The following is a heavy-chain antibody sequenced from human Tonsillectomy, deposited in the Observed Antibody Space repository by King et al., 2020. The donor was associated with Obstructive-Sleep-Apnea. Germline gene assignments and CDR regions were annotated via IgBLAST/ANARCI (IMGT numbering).Heavy chain of an antibody. V-gene: IGHV3-11*06. J-gene: IGHJ4*02. Sequence: VQLVESGGGLVKPGGSLRLSCAASGFTFSDYYMSWIRQAPGKGLEWVSYISSSSSYTNYADSVKGRFTISRDNAKNSLYLQMNSLRAEDTAVYYCARIHSSSRHYFDYWGQGTLVTVSS. CDR3: ARIHSSSRHYFDY. CDR1: GFTFSDYY. CDR2: ISSSSSYT. D-gene: IGHD6-13*01.